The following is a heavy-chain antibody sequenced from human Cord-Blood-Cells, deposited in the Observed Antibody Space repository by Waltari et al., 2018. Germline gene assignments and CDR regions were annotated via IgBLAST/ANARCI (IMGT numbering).Heavy chain of an antibody. Sequence: EVQLVESGGGLVKPGGSLRLSCAASGFTSCSHSMNWVRQAPGKGLEWVSSISSSSSYIYYADSVKGRFTISRDNAKNSLYLQMNSLRAEDTAVYYCARGSSSSFDYWGQGTLVTVSS. J-gene: IGHJ4*02. CDR1: GFTSCSHS. D-gene: IGHD6-6*01. CDR3: ARGSSSSFDY. V-gene: IGHV3-21*01. CDR2: ISSSSSYI.